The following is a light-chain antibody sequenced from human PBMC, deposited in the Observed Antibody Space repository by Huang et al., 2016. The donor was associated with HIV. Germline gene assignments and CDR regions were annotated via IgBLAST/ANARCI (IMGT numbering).Light chain of an antibody. CDR3: QQYVTSPLT. V-gene: IGKV3-20*01. CDR1: QNVSSNF. J-gene: IGKJ4*01. Sequence: IVLTQSPGTLSLSPGERAALSCRASQNVSSNFLAWYQQRSGQAPRLLIYGASSRAFGVPDRFSGSGSGTYFILTISKLEPGDSAVYYCQQYVTSPLTFGGGTKV. CDR2: GAS.